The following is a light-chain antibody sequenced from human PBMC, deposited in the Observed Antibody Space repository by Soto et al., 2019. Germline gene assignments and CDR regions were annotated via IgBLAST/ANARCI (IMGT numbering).Light chain of an antibody. V-gene: IGKV3-20*01. CDR2: GAS. CDR3: QQYGSLLGT. Sequence: EIVLTQSPGTLSLSPGERATLSCRASQSVSSSFLAWYGQKPGQAPRLLIYGASSRATGIPDRFSGSGSGTDFTLTISRLEPEDFAVYYCQQYGSLLGTFGQGTKVDIK. CDR1: QSVSSSF. J-gene: IGKJ1*01.